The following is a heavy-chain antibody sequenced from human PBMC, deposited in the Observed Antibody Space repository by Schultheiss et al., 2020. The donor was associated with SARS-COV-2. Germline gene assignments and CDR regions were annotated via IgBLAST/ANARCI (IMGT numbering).Heavy chain of an antibody. V-gene: IGHV3-13*04. CDR1: GFTFSSYD. Sequence: GGSLRLSCAASGFTFSSYDMHWVSQATGKGLEWVSAIGTAGDTYYQGSVKGRFTISRENAKNSLYLQMNSLRAGDTAVYYCARGYREYYMDVWGKGTTVTVSS. D-gene: IGHD1-26*01. CDR2: IGTAGDT. CDR3: ARGYREYYMDV. J-gene: IGHJ6*03.